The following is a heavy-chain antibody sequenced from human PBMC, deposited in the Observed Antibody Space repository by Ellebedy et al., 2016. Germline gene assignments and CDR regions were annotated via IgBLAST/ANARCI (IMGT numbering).Heavy chain of an antibody. J-gene: IGHJ4*02. CDR1: GFTFSSYG. V-gene: IGHV3-33*06. D-gene: IGHD1-26*01. CDR2: IWYDGSNK. CDR3: AKEMDSGSYGLFDY. Sequence: GESLKISCAASGFTFSSYGMHWVRQAPGKGLEWVAVIWYDGSNKYYADSVKGRFTISRDNSKNTLYLQMNSLRAEDTAVYYCAKEMDSGSYGLFDYWGQGTLVTVSS.